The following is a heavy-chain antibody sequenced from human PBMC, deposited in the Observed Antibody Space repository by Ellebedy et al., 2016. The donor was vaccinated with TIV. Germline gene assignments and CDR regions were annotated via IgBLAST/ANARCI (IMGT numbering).Heavy chain of an antibody. D-gene: IGHD6-19*01. J-gene: IGHJ4*02. V-gene: IGHV4-59*01. Sequence: MPSETLSLTCTVSGGSISSYYWSWIRQPPGKGLEWIGYIYYSGSTNYNPSLKSRVTISVDTSKNQFSLKLSSVTAADTAVYYCARGIAVAGDFDYWGQGTLVTVSS. CDR1: GGSISSYY. CDR2: IYYSGST. CDR3: ARGIAVAGDFDY.